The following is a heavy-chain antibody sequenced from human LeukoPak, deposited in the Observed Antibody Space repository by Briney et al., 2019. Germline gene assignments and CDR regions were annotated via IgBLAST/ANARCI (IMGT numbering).Heavy chain of an antibody. CDR3: ARPSDTAMVNRAFDI. CDR2: IYPGDSDT. V-gene: IGHV5-51*01. Sequence: GESLKISCKGSGYSFTSYWIGWVRQMPGKGLEWMGIIYPGDSDTRHSPSFQGQVTTSADKSISTAYLQWSSLKASDTAMYYCARPSDTAMVNRAFDIWGQGTMVTVSS. CDR1: GYSFTSYW. D-gene: IGHD5-18*01. J-gene: IGHJ3*02.